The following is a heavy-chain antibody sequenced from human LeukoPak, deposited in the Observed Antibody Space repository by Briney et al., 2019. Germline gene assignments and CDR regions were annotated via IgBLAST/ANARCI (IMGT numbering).Heavy chain of an antibody. CDR1: GGTFSSYA. CDR3: ARAGRDKSAFDI. V-gene: IGHV1-69*04. J-gene: IGHJ3*02. Sequence: SVKVSCKASGGTFSSYAISWVRQAPGQGLEWMGRIIPILGIANYAQKFQGRVTMTRDTSTSTVYMELSSLRSEDTAVYYCARAGRDKSAFDIWGQGTMVTVSS. D-gene: IGHD3-10*01. CDR2: IIPILGIA.